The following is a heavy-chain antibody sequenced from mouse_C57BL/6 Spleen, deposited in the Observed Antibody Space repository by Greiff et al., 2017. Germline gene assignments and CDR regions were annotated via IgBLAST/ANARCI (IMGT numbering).Heavy chain of an antibody. CDR3: ARYLTGHGDY. V-gene: IGHV1-80*01. Sequence: QVQLKQSGAELVKPGASVKISCKASGYAFSSYWMNWVKQRPGKGLEWIGQIYPGDGDTNYNGKFKGKATLTADKSASPAYMQLSSLTSEDSAVYFCARYLTGHGDYWGQGTTLTVSS. J-gene: IGHJ2*01. D-gene: IGHD4-1*01. CDR1: GYAFSSYW. CDR2: IYPGDGDT.